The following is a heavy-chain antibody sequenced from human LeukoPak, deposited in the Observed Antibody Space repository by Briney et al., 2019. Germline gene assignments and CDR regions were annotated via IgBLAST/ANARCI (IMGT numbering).Heavy chain of an antibody. CDR2: ISGSGSTI. Sequence: PGGSLRLSCAASGFTFSSYEMNWVRQAPGKGLEWVSYISGSGSTIYYADSVKGRFTISGDNAKNSLYLQMNSLTAVDTAVYYCAKALYGDYGNFDFWGQGTLVTVSS. CDR1: GFTFSSYE. V-gene: IGHV3-48*03. CDR3: AKALYGDYGNFDF. D-gene: IGHD4-17*01. J-gene: IGHJ4*02.